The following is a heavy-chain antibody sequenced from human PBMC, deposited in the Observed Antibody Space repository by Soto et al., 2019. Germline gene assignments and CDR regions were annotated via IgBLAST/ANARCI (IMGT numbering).Heavy chain of an antibody. CDR2: IIPIIGII. D-gene: IGHD4-4*01. CDR1: GGTFSTYT. J-gene: IGHJ5*02. Sequence: SVKVSCKASGGTFSTYTITWVRQAPGQGLEWMGRIIPIIGIINYAQKFQGRVTISADKFTGTAYMELTGLRSDDTTVYYCAGDPDSHYNDXHASSYPWGQGTLVTGSS. V-gene: IGHV1-69*04. CDR3: AGDPDSHYNDXHASSYP.